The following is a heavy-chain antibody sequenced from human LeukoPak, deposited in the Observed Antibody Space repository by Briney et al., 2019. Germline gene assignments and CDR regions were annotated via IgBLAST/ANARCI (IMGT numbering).Heavy chain of an antibody. Sequence: SETLSLTCTVSGGSISSSSYYWGWIRQPPGKGLEWIGSIYYSGSTYYNPSLKSRVTISVDTSKNQFSLKLTSVSAADTAVYHCARGRTGAAALDFWGPGTLVTVSS. CDR3: ARGRTGAAALDF. J-gene: IGHJ4*02. D-gene: IGHD2-2*01. V-gene: IGHV4-39*01. CDR2: IYYSGST. CDR1: GGSISSSSYY.